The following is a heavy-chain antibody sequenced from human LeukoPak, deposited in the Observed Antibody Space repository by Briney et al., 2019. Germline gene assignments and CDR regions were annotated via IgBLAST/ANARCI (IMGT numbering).Heavy chain of an antibody. CDR3: ARESRRSYCNEY. J-gene: IGHJ4*02. V-gene: IGHV4-38-2*02. Sequence: KPSETLSLTCAVYGRSFSGYYWDWIRQPPGKGLEWIASIYHSGKSYYNPSLESRVTISVDTSKNQISLKLSSVTAADTAVYYCARESRRSYCNEYWGQGTLVTVSS. CDR2: IYHSGKS. CDR1: GRSFSGYY. D-gene: IGHD3-10*01.